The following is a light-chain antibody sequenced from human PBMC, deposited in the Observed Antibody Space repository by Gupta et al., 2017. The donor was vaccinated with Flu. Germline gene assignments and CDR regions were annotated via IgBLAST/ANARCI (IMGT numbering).Light chain of an antibody. V-gene: IGKV1-39*01. CDR1: QSSSNF. CDR3: QQSYSSPYS. CDR2: GAS. Sequence: PSSLSASVGDRVTLTCRASQSSSNFVNWYQQKPGKPPKRLIYGASSLQSGDPSRFSGGGSGTDFTLTISSLQPEDFATYYCQQSYSSPYSFGQGTRLEIK. J-gene: IGKJ2*03.